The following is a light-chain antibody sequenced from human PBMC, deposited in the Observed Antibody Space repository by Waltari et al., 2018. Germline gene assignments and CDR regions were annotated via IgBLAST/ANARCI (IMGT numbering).Light chain of an antibody. CDR2: KAN. V-gene: IGLV8-61*01. CDR3: ALYMGSGIWV. J-gene: IGLJ3*02. Sequence: QTVVTQEPSLSVSPGGTVTLTCALSSGSLSTTSYATWYQQTPGQAPCTIVYKANARSSGVPDRFSGSILGNTAALTITGAQADDESDYYCALYMGSGIWVFGGGTRLTVL. CDR1: SGSLSTTSY.